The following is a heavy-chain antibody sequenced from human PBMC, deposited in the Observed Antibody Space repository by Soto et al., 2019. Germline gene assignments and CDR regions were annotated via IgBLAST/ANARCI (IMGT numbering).Heavy chain of an antibody. CDR3: ARDSASYSSSSGSYWYFDL. Sequence: EVQLVESGGGLVQPGGSLRLSCAASGFTFSSFSMNWVRQAPGKGLEWVSYISSGSATIYYTDSVKGRYTISRDNAKSSLYLQVNSLADEDTAVYYCARDSASYSSSSGSYWYFDLWGRGTLVTASS. D-gene: IGHD6-6*01. CDR2: ISSGSATI. V-gene: IGHV3-48*02. CDR1: GFTFSSFS. J-gene: IGHJ2*01.